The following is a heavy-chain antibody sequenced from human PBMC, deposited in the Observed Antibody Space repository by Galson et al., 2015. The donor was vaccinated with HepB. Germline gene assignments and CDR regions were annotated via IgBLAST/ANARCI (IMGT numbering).Heavy chain of an antibody. CDR1: GYTFTSYG. J-gene: IGHJ6*03. D-gene: IGHD1-26*01. CDR2: ISAYNGNT. CDR3: ARAVDGTIVDSYYYMDV. Sequence: SVKVSCKASGYTFTSYGISWVRQAPGQGLEWMGWISAYNGNTNYAQKLQGRVTMTTDTSTSTAYMELRSLRSDDTAVYYCARAVDGTIVDSYYYMDVWGKGTTVTVSS. V-gene: IGHV1-18*04.